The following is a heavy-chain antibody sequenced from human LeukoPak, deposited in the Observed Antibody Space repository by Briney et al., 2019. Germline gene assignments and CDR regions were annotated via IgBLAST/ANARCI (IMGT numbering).Heavy chain of an antibody. D-gene: IGHD6-6*01. CDR1: GYTFSGYY. CDR3: ARVGGAFTARSSFFDY. J-gene: IGHJ4*02. CDR2: INPNSGGT. Sequence: GASVKVSCKASGYTFSGYYMHWVRQAPGQGLEWMGWINPNSGGTNYAQKFQGRVTMTRDTSISTAYMELIRLRSADTAVYYCARVGGAFTARSSFFDYWSQGTLVTVSS. V-gene: IGHV1-2*02.